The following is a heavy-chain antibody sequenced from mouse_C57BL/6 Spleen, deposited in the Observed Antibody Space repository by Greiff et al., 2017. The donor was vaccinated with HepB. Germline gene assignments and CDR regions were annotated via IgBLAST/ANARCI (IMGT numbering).Heavy chain of an antibody. CDR2: IYPGDGDT. CDR1: GYAFSSSW. V-gene: IGHV1-82*01. J-gene: IGHJ2*01. CDR3: ARSPTRYFDY. Sequence: QVQLLQSGPELVKPGASVKISCKASGYAFSSSWMNWVKQRPGKGLEWIGRIYPGDGDTNYNGKFKGKATLTADKSSSTAYMQLSSLTSEDSAVYFCARSPTRYFDYWGQGTTLTVSS.